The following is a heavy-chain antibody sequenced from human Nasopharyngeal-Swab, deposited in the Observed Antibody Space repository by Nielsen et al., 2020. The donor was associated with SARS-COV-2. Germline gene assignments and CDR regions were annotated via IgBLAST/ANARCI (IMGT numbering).Heavy chain of an antibody. V-gene: IGHV4-59*11. CDR2: VSYRGIT. D-gene: IGHD3-22*01. J-gene: IGHJ4*02. Sequence: SETLSLTCTVSGASISGHHWSWIRQPPGKGLEWIGYVSYRGITNYNPSLHSRVTISADSSKNQFSLQLRSVTAADTAVYYCAREEYYYDSSGNYYRAFDNWGQGTLVSVSS. CDR3: AREEYYYDSSGNYYRAFDN. CDR1: GASISGHH.